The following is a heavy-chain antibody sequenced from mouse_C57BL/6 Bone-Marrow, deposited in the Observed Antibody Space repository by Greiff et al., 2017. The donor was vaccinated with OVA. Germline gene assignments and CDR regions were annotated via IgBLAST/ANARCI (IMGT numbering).Heavy chain of an antibody. D-gene: IGHD1-1*01. Sequence: EVQRVESGGGLVKPGGSLKLSCAASGFTFSSYAMSWVRQTPEQRLEWVATISDGGSYTYYPDNVKGRFTISRDNAKNNLYLQMSHLKSEDTAMYYCARDQYYYGSGFDYWGQGTTLTVSS. CDR3: ARDQYYYGSGFDY. J-gene: IGHJ2*01. CDR2: ISDGGSYT. CDR1: GFTFSSYA. V-gene: IGHV5-4*01.